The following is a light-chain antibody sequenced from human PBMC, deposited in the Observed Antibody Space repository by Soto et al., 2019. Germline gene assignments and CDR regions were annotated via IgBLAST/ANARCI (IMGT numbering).Light chain of an antibody. Sequence: DIQMTQSPSSLSASVGDRVTITCRASQTISSWLAWYQQKPGKAPKLLIYKASTLKSGVPSRFSGSGSGTEFTLTISSLQPEDFATYYCQQYYSNVPITFGQGTRLEIK. V-gene: IGKV1-5*03. CDR3: QQYYSNVPIT. CDR2: KAS. CDR1: QTISSW. J-gene: IGKJ5*01.